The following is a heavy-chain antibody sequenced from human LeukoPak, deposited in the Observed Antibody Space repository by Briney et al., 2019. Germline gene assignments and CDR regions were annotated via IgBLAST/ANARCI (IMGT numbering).Heavy chain of an antibody. Sequence: ASVKVSCKASGYTFTSYYMHWVRQAPGQGLEWMGIINPSGGSTSYAQKFQGRVTMTRDTSTSTVYMELSSLRSEDTAVYYCARDYSRRDCYYGMDVWGQGTTVTVSS. CDR3: ARDYSRRDCYYGMDV. V-gene: IGHV1-46*01. D-gene: IGHD2-15*01. J-gene: IGHJ6*02. CDR1: GYTFTSYY. CDR2: INPSGGST.